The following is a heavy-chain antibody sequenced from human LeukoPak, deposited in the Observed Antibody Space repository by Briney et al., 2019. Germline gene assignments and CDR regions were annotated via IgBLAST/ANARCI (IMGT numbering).Heavy chain of an antibody. D-gene: IGHD3-10*01. CDR1: GGSMSTSSYY. Sequence: SETLSLTCTVSGGSMSTSSYYWGWIRQPPGKGLEWIGSFYYRGNTYYNPSLQSRVTISLDTSKNQFSLKLSSVTAADTDVYYCARKIPYGSGSYYSYVAFDMWGQGTMVTVSS. V-gene: IGHV4-39*01. CDR2: FYYRGNT. CDR3: ARKIPYGSGSYYSYVAFDM. J-gene: IGHJ3*02.